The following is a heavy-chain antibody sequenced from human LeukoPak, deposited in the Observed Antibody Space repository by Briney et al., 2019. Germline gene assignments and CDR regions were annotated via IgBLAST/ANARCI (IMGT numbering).Heavy chain of an antibody. CDR3: ARGTHSSSHYLSRSYFDY. D-gene: IGHD3-22*01. CDR1: VGSIGSDDTY. V-gene: IGHV4-30-4*01. J-gene: IGHJ4*02. Sequence: SETLSLTCSVSVGSIGSDDTYWTWIRQPPGKGLEWIGYIYYSGSTYYNPSLKSRVTMSVGTSKNQFSLKLTSVTAADTAVYYCARGTHSSSHYLSRSYFDYWGQGTLVTVSS. CDR2: IYYSGST.